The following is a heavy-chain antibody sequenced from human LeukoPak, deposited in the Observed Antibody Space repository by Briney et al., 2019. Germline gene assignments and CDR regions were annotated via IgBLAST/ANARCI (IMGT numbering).Heavy chain of an antibody. D-gene: IGHD2-2*01. CDR2: IYTSGST. J-gene: IGHJ3*02. Sequence: SETLSLTCTVSGGSISSYYWSWIRQPPGKGLEWIGRIYTSGSTNYNPSLKSRVTISVDTSKNQFSLKLSSVTAADTAVYYCARDEVYCSSTSCSDAFDIWGQGTMVTVSS. CDR1: GGSISSYY. CDR3: ARDEVYCSSTSCSDAFDI. V-gene: IGHV4-4*08.